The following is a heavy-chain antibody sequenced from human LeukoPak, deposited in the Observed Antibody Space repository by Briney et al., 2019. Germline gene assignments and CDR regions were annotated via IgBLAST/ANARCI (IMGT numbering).Heavy chain of an antibody. CDR3: AKDQRITMVRGGPFDY. J-gene: IGHJ4*02. CDR2: ISGSGGST. Sequence: GGSLRLSCAASGFTFSSYAMGWVRQAPGKGLEWVSAISGSGGSTYYADPVKGRFTISRDNSKNTPYLQMNSLRAEDTAVYYCAKDQRITMVRGGPFDYWGQGTLVTVSS. D-gene: IGHD3-10*01. CDR1: GFTFSSYA. V-gene: IGHV3-23*01.